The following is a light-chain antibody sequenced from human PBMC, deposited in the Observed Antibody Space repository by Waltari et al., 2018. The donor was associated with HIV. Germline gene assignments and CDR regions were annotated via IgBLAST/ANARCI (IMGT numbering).Light chain of an antibody. CDR3: CSYADNYTWV. Sequence: YNYVSWYQQHPGKAPKLMIFDVNKRPSGVPDRFSGSKSGNTASLTISGLQAEDEADYYCCSYADNYTWVFGGGTKLTVL. V-gene: IGLV2-11*01. CDR1: YNY. CDR2: DVN. J-gene: IGLJ3*02.